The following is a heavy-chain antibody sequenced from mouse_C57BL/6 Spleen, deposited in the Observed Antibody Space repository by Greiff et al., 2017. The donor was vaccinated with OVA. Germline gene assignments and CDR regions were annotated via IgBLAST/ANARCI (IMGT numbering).Heavy chain of an antibody. V-gene: IGHV1-54*01. CDR2: INPGSGGT. CDR1: GYAFTNYL. CDR3: ARGEDYCDY. Sequence: QVQLQQSGAELVRPGTSVKVSCKASGYAFTNYLIEWVKQRPGPGLEWIGVINPGSGGTNYNEKFKGKATLTAYKSSSTAYMQLSSLTSEDSAVYFCARGEDYCDYWGQGTTLTVSS. J-gene: IGHJ2*01.